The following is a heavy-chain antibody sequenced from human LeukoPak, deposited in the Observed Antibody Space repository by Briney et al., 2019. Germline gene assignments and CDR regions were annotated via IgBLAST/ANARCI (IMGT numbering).Heavy chain of an antibody. CDR2: IKQDGSEK. J-gene: IGHJ6*03. D-gene: IGHD6-19*01. V-gene: IGHV3-7*01. Sequence: PGGSLRLSCAASGFTFSSYWVSWVRQAPGKGLEWVANIKQDGSEKFYVDSVKGRFTISRDNAKNSLYLEMNSLRGEDTAVYYCAREVSSGALRYYMDVWGKGTTVTVSS. CDR3: AREVSSGALRYYMDV. CDR1: GFTFSSYW.